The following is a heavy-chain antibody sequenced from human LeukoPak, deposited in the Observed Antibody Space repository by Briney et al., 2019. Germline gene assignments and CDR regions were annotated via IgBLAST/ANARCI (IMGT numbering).Heavy chain of an antibody. V-gene: IGHV4-4*07. D-gene: IGHD3-22*01. CDR2: IYTNGST. Sequence: SETLSLTCTVSGGSISSYYWSWIRQPPGKGLGWIGRIYTNGSTNYNPSLKSRLTMSVDTSKNQFSLKLRSVTAADTAVYYCARVERSFYYDSSGYFYDYYYYMDVWGKGTTVTISS. CDR3: ARVERSFYYDSSGYFYDYYYYMDV. J-gene: IGHJ6*03. CDR1: GGSISSYY.